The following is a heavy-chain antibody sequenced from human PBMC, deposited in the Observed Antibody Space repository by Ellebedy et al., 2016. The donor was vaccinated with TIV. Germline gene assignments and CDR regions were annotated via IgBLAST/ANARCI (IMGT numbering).Heavy chain of an antibody. V-gene: IGHV3-30*18. CDR3: AKSGVVIRGDY. D-gene: IGHD3-10*01. Sequence: GESLKISCAASGFTLSNYGMHWVRQAPGKGLEWLAVISYNGSIQFYADSVKGRFTISRDNSKSMLYLQMNNLRTEDTALYYCAKSGVVIRGDYWGQGTLVTVSS. J-gene: IGHJ1*01. CDR1: GFTLSNYG. CDR2: ISYNGSIQ.